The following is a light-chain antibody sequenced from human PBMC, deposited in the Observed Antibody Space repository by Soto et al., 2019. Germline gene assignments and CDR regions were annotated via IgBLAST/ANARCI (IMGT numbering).Light chain of an antibody. CDR1: GSDVGGYDF. Sequence: QSALAQPASVSGSPGQSITISCTGSGSDVGGYDFVSWYQQHPGKAPKLMIYEVSNRPSGVSNRFSGSKSGNTASLTVSGLQAADEADYFCKSYAGSNTYVFGSGTKVTVL. J-gene: IGLJ1*01. CDR3: KSYAGSNTYV. CDR2: EVS. V-gene: IGLV2-14*01.